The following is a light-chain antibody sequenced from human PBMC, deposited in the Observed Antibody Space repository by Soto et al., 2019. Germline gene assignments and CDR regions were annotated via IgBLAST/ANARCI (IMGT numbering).Light chain of an antibody. Sequence: DIQMTQSPSTLSASVGDRVTITCRASQSVSTWLAWYQQKPGKAPQVLISMASTLESGVPSRFSATVSGTEFSLTITSLQPEDFATYYCQQLFDSPITFGQGTRLEIK. J-gene: IGKJ5*01. CDR2: MAS. V-gene: IGKV1-5*03. CDR1: QSVSTW. CDR3: QQLFDSPIT.